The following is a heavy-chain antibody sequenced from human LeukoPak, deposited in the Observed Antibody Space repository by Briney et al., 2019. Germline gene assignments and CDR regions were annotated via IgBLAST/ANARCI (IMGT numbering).Heavy chain of an antibody. CDR2: IIPIFGTA. CDR1: GGTFSSYA. V-gene: IGHV1-69*13. CDR3: ARDIYGYLYYCYGMDV. Sequence: SVKVSCKASGGTFSSYAISWVRQAPGQGLEWMGGIIPIFGTANYAQKFQGRVTITADESTSTAYMELSSLRSEDTAVYYCARDIYGYLYYCYGMDVWGQGTTVTVSS. D-gene: IGHD5-18*01. J-gene: IGHJ6*02.